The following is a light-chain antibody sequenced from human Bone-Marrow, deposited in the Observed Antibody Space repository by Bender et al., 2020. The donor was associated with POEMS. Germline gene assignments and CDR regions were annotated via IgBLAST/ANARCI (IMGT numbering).Light chain of an antibody. J-gene: IGLJ2*01. V-gene: IGLV1-40*01. Sequence: QSVLTQPPSVSGAPGQRVTISCTGSSSTIGAGYDVHWYQQLPGTAPKLLIYATNRRPSGIPDRFSGSKSGTSASLAITGLQAEDEADYYCQSYDSSLGGSGVFGGGTKLTVL. CDR3: QSYDSSLGGSGV. CDR2: ATN. CDR1: SSTIGAGYD.